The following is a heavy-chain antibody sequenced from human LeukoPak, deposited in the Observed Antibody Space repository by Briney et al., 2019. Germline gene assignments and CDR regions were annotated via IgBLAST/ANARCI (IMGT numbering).Heavy chain of an antibody. CDR3: ARVRGLAFDWPQGPGSD. CDR2: TNPNSGGT. J-gene: IGHJ4*02. D-gene: IGHD3-9*01. Sequence: ASVKVSCKASGYTFTGYYMHWVRQAPGQGLEWMGWTNPNSGGTNYAQKFQGRVTMTRDTSISTAYMELSRLRSDDTAVYYCARVRGLAFDWPQGPGSDWGQGTLVTVSP. CDR1: GYTFTGYY. V-gene: IGHV1-2*02.